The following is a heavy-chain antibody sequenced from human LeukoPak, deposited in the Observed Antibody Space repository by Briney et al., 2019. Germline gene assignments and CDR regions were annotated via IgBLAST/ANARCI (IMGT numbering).Heavy chain of an antibody. CDR2: IIPIFGTA. J-gene: IGHJ4*02. V-gene: IGHV1-69*05. CDR3: ASLYYYGSGSSLV. CDR1: GGTFSSYA. Sequence: SVKVSCKASGGTFSSYAISWVRQAPGQGLEWMGRIIPIFGTANYAQKFQGRVTITTDESTSTAYMELSSLRSEDTAVYYCASLYYYGSGSSLVWGQGTLVTVSS. D-gene: IGHD3-10*01.